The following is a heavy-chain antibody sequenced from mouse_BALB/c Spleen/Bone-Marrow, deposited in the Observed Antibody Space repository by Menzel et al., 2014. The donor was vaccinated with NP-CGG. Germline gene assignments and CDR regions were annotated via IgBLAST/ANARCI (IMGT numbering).Heavy chain of an antibody. D-gene: IGHD2-4*01. CDR1: GFTFSSYA. V-gene: IGHV5-9-3*01. CDR3: ARHGITRLLDY. J-gene: IGHJ2*01. Sequence: EVQVVESGGGLVKPGGSLKLSCAASGFTFSSYAMSWVRQTPGKRLGWVATISSGGSYTYYPDSVKGRFTISRDNAKNTLYLQMSSLRSEDTAMYYCARHGITRLLDYWGQGTTLTVSS. CDR2: ISSGGSYT.